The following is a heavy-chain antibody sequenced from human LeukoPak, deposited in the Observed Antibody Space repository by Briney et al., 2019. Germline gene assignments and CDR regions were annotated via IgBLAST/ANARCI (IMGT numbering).Heavy chain of an antibody. V-gene: IGHV3-53*01. D-gene: IGHD3-9*01. J-gene: IGHJ4*02. Sequence: QPGGSLRLSCAASGFTVSSNYMSWVRQAPGKGLEWVSVIYSGGSTYYADSVKGRFTISRDNSKNTLYLQMNSLRAEDTAVYYCARDTYDILTGYYIFDYWGQGTLVTVSS. CDR3: ARDTYDILTGYYIFDY. CDR1: GFTVSSNY. CDR2: IYSGGST.